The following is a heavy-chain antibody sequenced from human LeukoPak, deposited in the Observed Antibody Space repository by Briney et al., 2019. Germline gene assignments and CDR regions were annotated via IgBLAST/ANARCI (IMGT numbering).Heavy chain of an antibody. CDR3: ARMGYDSSGYSNYFDY. V-gene: IGHV3-30*03. CDR2: ISYDGSNK. J-gene: IGHJ4*02. CDR1: GFTFSSYG. Sequence: GGSLRLSCAASGFTFSSYGMHWVRQAPGKGLEWVAVISYDGSNKYYADSVKGRFTISRDNSKNTLYLQMNSLRAEDTAVYYCARMGYDSSGYSNYFDYWGQGTLVTVSS. D-gene: IGHD3-22*01.